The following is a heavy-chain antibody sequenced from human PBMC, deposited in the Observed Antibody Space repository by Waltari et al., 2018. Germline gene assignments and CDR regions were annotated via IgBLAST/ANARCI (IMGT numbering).Heavy chain of an antibody. V-gene: IGHV3-30*18. CDR2: VSFDGSTT. CDR1: GFSLSHFG. J-gene: IGHJ5*02. Sequence: QVQLVESGGGVVQPGMSLRLSCAASGFSLSHFGMHWIRQAPGKELEVVALVSFDGSTTYYADSVRGRFTISRDNSKNTLYLDINTLRVDDTAIYYCAKDACGNAYLDHWGQGTLVTVSS. CDR3: AKDACGNAYLDH. D-gene: IGHD2-21*01.